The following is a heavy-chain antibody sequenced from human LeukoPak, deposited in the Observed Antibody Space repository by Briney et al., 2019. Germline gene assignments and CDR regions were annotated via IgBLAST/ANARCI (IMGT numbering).Heavy chain of an antibody. CDR3: ARDGGEWELDY. D-gene: IGHD1-26*01. V-gene: IGHV3-30*03. Sequence: GRSLRLSCAASGFTFSNNAMHWVRQAPGKGLEWVALISYDGSNKHYADSVKGRFTISRDNAKNSLYLQMNSLRAEDTAVYYCARDGGEWELDYWGQGTLVTVSS. J-gene: IGHJ4*02. CDR1: GFTFSNNA. CDR2: ISYDGSNK.